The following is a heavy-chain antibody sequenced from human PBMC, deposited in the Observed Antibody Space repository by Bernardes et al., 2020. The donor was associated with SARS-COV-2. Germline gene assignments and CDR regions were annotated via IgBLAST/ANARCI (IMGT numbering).Heavy chain of an antibody. V-gene: IGHV3-21*01. CDR3: VKDFGGNSDY. J-gene: IGHJ4*02. CDR2: ISSRGTYI. CDR1: GFSFNRFT. Sequence: SLRLSCVASGFSFNRFTLNWVRQAPGRELEWVASISSRGTYIYYADSVKGRFTISRDNTKNSVYLQMNSLRAEDTAVYYCVKDFGGNSDYWGQGTLVTVSS. D-gene: IGHD2-15*01.